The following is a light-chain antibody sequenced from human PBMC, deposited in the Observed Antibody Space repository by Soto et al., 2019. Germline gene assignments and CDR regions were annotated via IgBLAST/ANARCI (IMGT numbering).Light chain of an antibody. CDR3: QQYFTTPLT. V-gene: IGKV4-1*01. J-gene: IGKJ3*01. CDR1: QSVLYSSNNKNY. Sequence: DIVMTQSPDSLAVSLGERATINCKSSQSVLYSSNNKNYLAWYQQKPGQPPKLLIYWASTRESGVPDRFSGSGSGTDFTLTISSLQVEDVVVFYCQQYFTTPLTFGPGTKVDIK. CDR2: WAS.